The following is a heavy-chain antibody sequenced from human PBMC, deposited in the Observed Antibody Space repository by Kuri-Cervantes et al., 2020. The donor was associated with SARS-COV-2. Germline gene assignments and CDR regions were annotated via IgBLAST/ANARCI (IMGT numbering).Heavy chain of an antibody. V-gene: IGHV3-7*01. CDR1: GFTFSSYW. J-gene: IGHJ4*02. Sequence: GESLKISCAASGFTFSSYWMNWVRQAPGKGLEWVGNIEEDGSEKNYVDSVKGRFTISRDNAKNSLYLRMNSLRAEDTAVYYCARGLGTTVIDYWGQGILVTVSS. D-gene: IGHD4-17*01. CDR2: IEEDGSEK. CDR3: ARGLGTTVIDY.